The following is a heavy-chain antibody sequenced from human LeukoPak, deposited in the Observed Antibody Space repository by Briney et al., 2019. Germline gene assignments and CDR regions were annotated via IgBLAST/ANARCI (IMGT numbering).Heavy chain of an antibody. J-gene: IGHJ5*02. CDR1: GYSISSGYY. Sequence: PSETLSLTCTVSGYSISSGYYWGWIRQPPGKGLEWIGSIYHSGSTYYNPSLKSRVTISVDTSKNQFSLKLSSVTAADTAVYYCARGWELDPWGQGTLVTASS. D-gene: IGHD1-26*01. CDR3: ARGWELDP. V-gene: IGHV4-38-2*02. CDR2: IYHSGST.